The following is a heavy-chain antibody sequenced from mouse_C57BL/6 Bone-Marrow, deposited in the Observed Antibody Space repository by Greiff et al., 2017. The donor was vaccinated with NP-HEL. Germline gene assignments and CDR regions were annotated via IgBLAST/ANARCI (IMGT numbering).Heavy chain of an antibody. CDR3: ARDGFAGGAMDY. CDR1: GYAFTNYL. V-gene: IGHV1-54*01. J-gene: IGHJ4*01. CDR2: INPGSGGT. Sequence: VKLMESGAELVRPGTSVKVSCKASGYAFTNYLIEWVKQRPGQGLEWIGVINPGSGGTNYNEKFKGKATLTADKSSSTAYMQLSSLTSEDSAVYFCARDGFAGGAMDYWGQGTSVTVSS.